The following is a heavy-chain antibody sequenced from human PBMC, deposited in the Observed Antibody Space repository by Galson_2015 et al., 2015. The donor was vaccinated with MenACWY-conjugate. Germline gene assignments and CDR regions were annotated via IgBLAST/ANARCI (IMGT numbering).Heavy chain of an antibody. D-gene: IGHD2-21*02. CDR2: VDYSGST. V-gene: IGHV4-59*01. CDR1: GGSISDYF. J-gene: IGHJ4*02. CDR3: AREGVRASCGRGCFSSYFDH. Sequence: ETLSLTCSVSGGSISDYFWTWIRPSPGRGLEWIGYVDYSGSTNYNPSLKSRVTMSVDTSENQFSLKMTSMTAADTAVYYCAREGVRASCGRGCFSSYFDHWGQGILVTVSS.